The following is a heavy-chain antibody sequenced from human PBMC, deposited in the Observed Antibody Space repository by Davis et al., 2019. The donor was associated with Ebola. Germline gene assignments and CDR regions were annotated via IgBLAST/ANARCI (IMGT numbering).Heavy chain of an antibody. V-gene: IGHV6-1*01. CDR3: ARGWLRSGLDV. D-gene: IGHD5-12*01. CDR1: GDSVFGKNGA. Sequence: HSQTLSLTCAISGDSVFGKNGAWNWVRQSPSRGLEWLGRTYYKSKWYNDYAVSVKSRITINPDTSKNQFSLQLNSVTPEDTAVDYCARGWLRSGLDVWGEGTTVTV. J-gene: IGHJ6*02. CDR2: TYYKSKWYN.